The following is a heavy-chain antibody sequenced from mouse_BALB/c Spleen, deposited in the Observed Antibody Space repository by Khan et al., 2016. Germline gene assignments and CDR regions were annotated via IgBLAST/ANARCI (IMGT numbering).Heavy chain of an antibody. J-gene: IGHJ4*01. Sequence: QVQLQQPGAELVKPGASVKLSCRASGYTFTSYWMHWVKQRPGQGLEWIGAIDPSDSYTNYNQKFKGKATLTVDKSSSTAYMQLSSLTSEDSAVYYCARITTIVATDYYAMDCWGQGTTVTVSS. CDR2: IDPSDSYT. CDR1: GYTFTSYW. CDR3: ARITTIVATDYYAMDC. V-gene: IGHV1-69*02. D-gene: IGHD1-1*01.